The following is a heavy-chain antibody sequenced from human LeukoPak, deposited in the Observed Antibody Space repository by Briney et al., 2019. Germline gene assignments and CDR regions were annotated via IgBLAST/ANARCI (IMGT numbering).Heavy chain of an antibody. CDR1: GGSFSGYY. J-gene: IGHJ4*02. D-gene: IGHD6-6*01. V-gene: IGHV4-34*01. CDR2: INHSGST. Sequence: SETLSLTCAVYGGSFSGYYWSWIRQPPGKGLEWIGEINHSGSTNYNPSLKSRVTISVDTSKNQFSLKLSSVTAADTAVYYCARVSSAYCFDYWGQGTLVTVSS. CDR3: ARVSSAYCFDY.